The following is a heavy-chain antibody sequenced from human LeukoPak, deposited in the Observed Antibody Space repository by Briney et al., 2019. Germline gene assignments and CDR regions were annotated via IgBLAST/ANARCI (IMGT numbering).Heavy chain of an antibody. Sequence: GGSLRLSCAVSGFTFSSYAMNWVRQAPGKGLEWVSGISGSGGSTYYADSVKGRFTISRDKSESTLYLQINSLRADDTAVYYCAKGLRSSTLQPGMDVWGQGTTVTVSS. CDR3: AKGLRSSTLQPGMDV. CDR1: GFTFSSYA. J-gene: IGHJ6*02. CDR2: ISGSGGST. V-gene: IGHV3-23*01. D-gene: IGHD6-13*01.